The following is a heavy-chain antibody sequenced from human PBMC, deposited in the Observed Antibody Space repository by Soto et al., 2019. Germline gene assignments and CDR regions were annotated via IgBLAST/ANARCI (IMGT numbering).Heavy chain of an antibody. CDR1: GYSFTSYW. CDR2: IYPGDSDT. V-gene: IGHV5-51*01. CDR3: ARLSGYCSGGSCYSKYYYYYYGMDV. J-gene: IGHJ6*02. D-gene: IGHD2-15*01. Sequence: PGESLKISCKGSGYSFTSYWIGWVRQMPGKGLEWMGIIYPGDSDTRYSPSFQGQVTISADKSISTAYLQWSSLKASDTAMYYCARLSGYCSGGSCYSKYYYYYYGMDVWGQGTTVTVS.